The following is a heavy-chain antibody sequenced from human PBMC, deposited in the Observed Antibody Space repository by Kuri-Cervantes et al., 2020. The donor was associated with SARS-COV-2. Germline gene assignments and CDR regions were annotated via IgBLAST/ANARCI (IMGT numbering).Heavy chain of an antibody. D-gene: IGHD4-17*01. V-gene: IGHV4-39*01. J-gene: IGHJ2*01. Sequence: SETLSLTCTVSGGSISSSSYYWGWIRQPPGKGLEWIGSIYHSGSTYYNPSLKSRVTISVDTSKSQFSLKLSSVTAADTAVYYCARPYGDDLNWYFDLWGCGTLVTVSS. CDR2: IYHSGST. CDR3: ARPYGDDLNWYFDL. CDR1: GGSISSSSYY.